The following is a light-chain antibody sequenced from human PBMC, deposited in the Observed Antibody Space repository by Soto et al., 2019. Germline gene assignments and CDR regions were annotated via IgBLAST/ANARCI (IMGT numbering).Light chain of an antibody. CDR1: QGISSY. J-gene: IGKJ5*01. Sequence: DIQLTQSPSFLSASVGERATITCRASQGISSYLGWYQQKPGQDPQLLIYGASTLHTGVPSRFSGSGSGTEFTLTSRSLQADDVENYYYQHLVSYSTFGQGTRLEIK. CDR3: QHLVSYST. V-gene: IGKV1-9*01. CDR2: GAS.